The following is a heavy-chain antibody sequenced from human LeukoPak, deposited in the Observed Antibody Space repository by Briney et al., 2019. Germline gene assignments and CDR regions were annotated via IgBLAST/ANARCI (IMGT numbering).Heavy chain of an antibody. CDR1: GFTSSSYS. CDR3: ARELDAVRFGELSEALDY. D-gene: IGHD3-10*01. Sequence: GGSLRLSCAASGFTSSSYSMNWVRQAPGKGLEWVSFISSSSSYKYYADSVKGRFTISRDNAKNSLSLQMNSLRAEDTAVYYCARELDAVRFGELSEALDYWGQGTLVTVSS. CDR2: ISSSSSYK. V-gene: IGHV3-21*06. J-gene: IGHJ4*02.